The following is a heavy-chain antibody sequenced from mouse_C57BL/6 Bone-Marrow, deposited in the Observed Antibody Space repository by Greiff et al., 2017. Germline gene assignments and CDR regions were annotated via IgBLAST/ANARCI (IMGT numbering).Heavy chain of an antibody. CDR3: ARWGGLYWYLDV. J-gene: IGHJ1*03. CDR1: GFTFTDYY. CDR2: IRNKANGYTT. V-gene: IGHV7-3*01. Sequence: EVKLMESGGGLVQPGGSLSLSCAASGFTFTDYYMSWVRQPPGKALEWLGFIRNKANGYTTEYSSSGKGRFTISRDNSQSILYLQMNALRAEDSATDYCARWGGLYWYLDVWGTGTTVTVSS. D-gene: IGHD3-3*01.